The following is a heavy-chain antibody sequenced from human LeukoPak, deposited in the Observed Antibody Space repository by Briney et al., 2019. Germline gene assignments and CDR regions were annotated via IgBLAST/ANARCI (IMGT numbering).Heavy chain of an antibody. J-gene: IGHJ4*02. Sequence: GGSLRLSCAASGFTFSSYSMNWVRQAPGKGLEGVSYISSSSSYIYYADSVKGRFTISRDNAKTSLYLQMNSLRAEDTAVYYCARLKRYGDDDYSGQGTLVTVSS. CDR2: ISSSSSYI. CDR3: ARLKRYGDDDY. D-gene: IGHD4-17*01. CDR1: GFTFSSYS. V-gene: IGHV3-21*01.